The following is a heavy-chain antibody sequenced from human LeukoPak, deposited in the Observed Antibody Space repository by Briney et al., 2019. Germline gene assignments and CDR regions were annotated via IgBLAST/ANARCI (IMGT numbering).Heavy chain of an antibody. V-gene: IGHV1-69*13. D-gene: IGHD2/OR15-2a*01. CDR2: IIPIFGTA. CDR3: ASSPAWFLRAPKYYFDY. CDR1: GGTFSSYA. J-gene: IGHJ4*02. Sequence: SVKVSCKASGGTFSSYAISWVRQAPGQGLEWMGGIIPIFGTANYAQKFQGRVTITADESTSTAYMELSSLRSEDTAVYYCASSPAWFLRAPKYYFDYWGQGTLVTVSS.